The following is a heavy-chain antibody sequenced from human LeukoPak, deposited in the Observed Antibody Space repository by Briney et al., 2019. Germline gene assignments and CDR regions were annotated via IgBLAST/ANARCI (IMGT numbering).Heavy chain of an antibody. J-gene: IGHJ4*02. CDR3: ARAPLNRYSSSSSNFDY. CDR1: GGSFSGYY. D-gene: IGHD6-13*01. V-gene: IGHV4-34*01. CDR2: INHSGST. Sequence: PSETLFLTCAVYGGSFSGYYWSWIRQPPGKGLEWIGEINHSGSTNYNPSLKSRVTISVDTSKNQFSLKLSSVTAADTAVYYCARAPLNRYSSSSSNFDYWGQGTLVTVSS.